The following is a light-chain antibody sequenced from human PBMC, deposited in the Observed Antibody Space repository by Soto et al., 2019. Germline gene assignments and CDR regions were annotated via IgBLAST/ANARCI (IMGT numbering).Light chain of an antibody. J-gene: IGKJ1*01. CDR3: QQYHSYET. V-gene: IGKV1-5*03. CDR2: KAS. Sequence: DIKMTQSPSTLSASVGDRVTITCRASQSINSWLAWYQQKPGKAPKLLIYKASSLESGVPSRFSGSGSRTEFTLTISSLQPDDFATYYCQQYHSYETFGQGTKVEI. CDR1: QSINSW.